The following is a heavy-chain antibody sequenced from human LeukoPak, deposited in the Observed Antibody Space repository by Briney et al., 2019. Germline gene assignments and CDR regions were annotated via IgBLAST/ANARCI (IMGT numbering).Heavy chain of an antibody. V-gene: IGHV3-66*01. CDR1: GFSVSHNY. CDR3: ARSKAARSPPDS. Sequence: PGGSLRLSCAASGFSVSHNYTSWVRQAPGKGLEWVSLIFAGGSTYYADSVEGRFTISRDNSKNTVFLQMNGLRAEDTAVYCCARSKAARSPPDSWGRGTLVTVSS. CDR2: IFAGGST. J-gene: IGHJ4*02. D-gene: IGHD6-6*01.